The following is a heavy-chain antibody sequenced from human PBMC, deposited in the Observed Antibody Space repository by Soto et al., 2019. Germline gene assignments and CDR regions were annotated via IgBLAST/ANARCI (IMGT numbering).Heavy chain of an antibody. Sequence: ASVKVSCKASGYTFTGYYMHWVQQAPGQGLEWMGWINPNSGGTNYAQKFQGRVTMTRDTSISTAYMELSRLRSDDTAVYYCARDGEAAAGYYYYYGMDVWGQGTTVTVSS. CDR2: INPNSGGT. V-gene: IGHV1-2*02. CDR3: ARDGEAAAGYYYYYGMDV. D-gene: IGHD6-13*01. J-gene: IGHJ6*02. CDR1: GYTFTGYY.